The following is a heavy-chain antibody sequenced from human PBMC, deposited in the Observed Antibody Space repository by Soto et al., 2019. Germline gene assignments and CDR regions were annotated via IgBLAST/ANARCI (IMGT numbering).Heavy chain of an antibody. CDR3: ARESGATGLDV. CDR2: IYNSGSTM. Sequence: EVHLVESGGGLVQPGGSLRLSCAASGFTFSAFEMNWVRQAPGKGLEWLSYIYNSGSTMTYADSVKGRFAISRDNAKNSLYLQMYSLRAEGTAVYYCARESGATGLDVWGQGTTVTVSS. V-gene: IGHV3-48*03. CDR1: GFTFSAFE. D-gene: IGHD1-26*01. J-gene: IGHJ6*02.